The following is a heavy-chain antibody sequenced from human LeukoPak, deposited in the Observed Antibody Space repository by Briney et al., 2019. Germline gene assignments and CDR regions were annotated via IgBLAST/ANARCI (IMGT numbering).Heavy chain of an antibody. J-gene: IGHJ4*02. V-gene: IGHV3-48*03. Sequence: GGSLRLSCAASGFTFSSYEMNWVRQAPGKGLEWVSYISSSGSTIYYADSVKGRFTLSRDNAKNSLYLQMNSLRAEDTAVYYCAREGLWFGELLGFDYWGQGTLVTVSS. CDR1: GFTFSSYE. CDR2: ISSSGSTI. D-gene: IGHD3-10*01. CDR3: AREGLWFGELLGFDY.